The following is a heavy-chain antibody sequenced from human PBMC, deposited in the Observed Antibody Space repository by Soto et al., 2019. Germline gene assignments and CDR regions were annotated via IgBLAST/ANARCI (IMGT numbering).Heavy chain of an antibody. Sequence: EVQLVESGGGVVRPGGSMSLSCAASGFTFDDYGMSWVRQAPGEGLEWVSGINWYGGSTGYADSVKGRFTISRDNAKNALYLQMNSLRAEDTALYHCARGGLGYGSSTSCDEFDYCGQGTLVTVSS. V-gene: IGHV3-20*01. CDR2: INWYGGST. CDR1: GFTFDDYG. J-gene: IGHJ4*02. CDR3: ARGGLGYGSSTSCDEFDY. D-gene: IGHD2-2*01.